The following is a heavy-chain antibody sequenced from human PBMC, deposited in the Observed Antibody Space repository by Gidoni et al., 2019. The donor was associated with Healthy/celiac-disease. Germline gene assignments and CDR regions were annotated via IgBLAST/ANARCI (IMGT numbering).Heavy chain of an antibody. Sequence: QVQLVQSGAAVKKPGASVKVSCKASGYTFTGYSMHWVRQAPGQGLEWMGWLNPNSGGTNYAQKFQGRVTMTRDTSISTAYMELSRLRSDDTAVYYCASWTATGYSSSWLYNWFDPWGQGTLVTVSS. D-gene: IGHD6-13*01. J-gene: IGHJ5*02. V-gene: IGHV1-2*02. CDR1: GYTFTGYS. CDR3: ASWTATGYSSSWLYNWFDP. CDR2: LNPNSGGT.